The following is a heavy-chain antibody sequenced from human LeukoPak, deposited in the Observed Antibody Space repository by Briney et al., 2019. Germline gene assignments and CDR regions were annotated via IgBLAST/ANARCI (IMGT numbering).Heavy chain of an antibody. CDR2: ISSSGSTI. J-gene: IGHJ4*02. CDR3: ATQHTLWSPLDC. D-gene: IGHD3-10*01. V-gene: IGHV3-48*04. CDR1: GFTFSSYS. Sequence: PGGSLRLSCAASGFTFSSYSLNWVRQAPGKGLEWVSYISSSGSTIYYADSVKGRFTISRDNAKNSLSLQMTSLRAEDTAVYYCATQHTLWSPLDCWGQGTLVTVSS.